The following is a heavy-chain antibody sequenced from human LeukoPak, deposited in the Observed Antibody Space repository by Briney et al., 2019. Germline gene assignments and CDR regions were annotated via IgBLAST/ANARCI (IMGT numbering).Heavy chain of an antibody. CDR3: ARDQDFWSGYYKGGWFDP. V-gene: IGHV4-39*07. D-gene: IGHD3-3*01. CDR1: GGSISSSSYY. Sequence: SETLSLTCTVSGGSISSSSYYWGWIRQPPGKGLEWIGSIYYSGSTYYNPSLKSRVTISVDTPKNQFSLKLSSVTAADTAVYYCARDQDFWSGYYKGGWFDPWGQGTLVTVSS. CDR2: IYYSGST. J-gene: IGHJ5*02.